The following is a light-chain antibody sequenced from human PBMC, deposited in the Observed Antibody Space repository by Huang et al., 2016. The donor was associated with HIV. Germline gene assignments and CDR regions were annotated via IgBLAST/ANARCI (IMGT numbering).Light chain of an antibody. CDR3: QQRTYSFT. CDR2: DAS. V-gene: IGKV3-11*01. J-gene: IGKJ3*01. CDR1: QSVGSF. Sequence: EIVLNQSPATLSLSPGERATLSCRASQSVGSFLAWYQQKPGQAPSLLIYDASYSSTGIPARFSGSGSGTDFTLTIISLEPEDFAVYYCQQRTYSFTFGPGTKVD.